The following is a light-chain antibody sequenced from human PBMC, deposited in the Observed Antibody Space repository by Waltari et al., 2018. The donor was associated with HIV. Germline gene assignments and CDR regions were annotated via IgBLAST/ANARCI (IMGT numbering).Light chain of an antibody. CDR3: SSYTSSSPYA. Sequence: QSALTQPAYVSGSPGQSLTIPRTGTRSDVGGYNYVSWYQQHPGKAPKLMIYDVSNRPSGVSNRFSGSKSGNTASLTISGLQAEDEADYYCSSYTSSSPYAFGTGTKVTVL. CDR2: DVS. V-gene: IGLV2-14*03. J-gene: IGLJ1*01. CDR1: RSDVGGYNY.